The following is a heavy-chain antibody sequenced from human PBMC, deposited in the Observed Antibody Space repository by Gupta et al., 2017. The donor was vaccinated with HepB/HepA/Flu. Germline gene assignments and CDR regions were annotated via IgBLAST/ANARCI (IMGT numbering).Heavy chain of an antibody. Sequence: QVQLVESGGGVVQPGRSLRLSCAASGFTFSSYGMHWVRQAPGKGLEWVAVISYDGSNKYYADSVKGRFTISRDNSKNTLYLQMNSLRAEDTAVYYCAKDRFEMATIIVYYGMDVWGQGTTVTVSS. D-gene: IGHD5-12*01. CDR2: ISYDGSNK. V-gene: IGHV3-30*18. CDR1: GFTFSSYG. J-gene: IGHJ6*02. CDR3: AKDRFEMATIIVYYGMDV.